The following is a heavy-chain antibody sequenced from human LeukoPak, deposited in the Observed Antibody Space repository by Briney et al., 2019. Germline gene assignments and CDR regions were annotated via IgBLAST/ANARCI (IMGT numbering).Heavy chain of an antibody. CDR2: IKKDGSEK. CDR1: GFNLSNYW. D-gene: IGHD5-18*01. CDR3: ARDLSGIAGYTYGRGIDY. V-gene: IGHV3-7*01. Sequence: GGSLRLSYEASGFNLSNYWMNWVRQAPGKGLEWVANIKKDGSEKYYVDAVKGRFTISRDNAKTSLYLQMNSLRAEDTAVYYCARDLSGIAGYTYGRGIDYWGQGTLVTVSS. J-gene: IGHJ4*02.